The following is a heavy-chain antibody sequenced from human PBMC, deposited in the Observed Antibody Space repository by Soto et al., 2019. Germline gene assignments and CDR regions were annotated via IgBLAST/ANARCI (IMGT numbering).Heavy chain of an antibody. CDR3: ARRILLWSVRDAFDI. Sequence: EVQLVQSGAEVKKPGESLKISCKGFGYTYPSYWIGWVRQMPGKGLEWMGIIYPEDSDTRYSPSFQDQVTISADKSISTAYLQWSSLKASDTAMYYCARRILLWSVRDAFDIWGQGTMVTVSS. J-gene: IGHJ3*02. CDR2: IYPEDSDT. CDR1: GYTYPSYW. D-gene: IGHD3-10*01. V-gene: IGHV5-51*03.